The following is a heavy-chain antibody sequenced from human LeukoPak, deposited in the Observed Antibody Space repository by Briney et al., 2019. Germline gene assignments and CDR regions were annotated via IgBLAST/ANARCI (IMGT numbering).Heavy chain of an antibody. J-gene: IGHJ6*03. CDR1: GGSSSGYY. CDR2: INHSGST. CDR3: ARGGRWLRAYYMDV. Sequence: SETLSLTCAVYGGSSSGYYWSWIRQPPGKGLEWIGEINHSGSTNYSPSLKSRVTISVDTSKNQFSLKLSSVTAADTAVYYCARGGRWLRAYYMDVWGKGTTVTVSS. D-gene: IGHD4-23*01. V-gene: IGHV4-34*01.